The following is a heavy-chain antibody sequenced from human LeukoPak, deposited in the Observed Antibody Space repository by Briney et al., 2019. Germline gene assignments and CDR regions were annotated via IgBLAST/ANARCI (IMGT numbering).Heavy chain of an antibody. CDR1: GGSFSGYY. V-gene: IGHV4-34*01. D-gene: IGHD3-22*01. J-gene: IGHJ4*02. CDR2: INHSGST. Sequence: PSETLSLTCAVYGGSFSGYYWSWIRQPPGKGLEWIGEINHSGSTNYNPSLKSRVTISVDTSKNQFSLKLSSVTAADTAVYYCARDLSYYYDSSGDKYYFDYWGQGTLVTVSS. CDR3: ARDLSYYYDSSGDKYYFDY.